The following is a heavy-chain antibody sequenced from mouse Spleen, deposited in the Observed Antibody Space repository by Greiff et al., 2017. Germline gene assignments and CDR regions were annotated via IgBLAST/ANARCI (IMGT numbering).Heavy chain of an antibody. D-gene: IGHD1-1*01. CDR1: GFTFSDYG. J-gene: IGHJ2*01. CDR2: ISSGSSTI. Sequence: EVKLQESGGGLVKPGGSLKLSCAASGFTFSDYGMHWVRQAPEKGLEWVAYISSGSSTIYYADTVKGRFTISRDNPKNTLFLQMTSLRSEDTAMYSCAKERFYYLDYWGQGTTLTVSS. CDR3: AKERFYYLDY. V-gene: IGHV5-17*01.